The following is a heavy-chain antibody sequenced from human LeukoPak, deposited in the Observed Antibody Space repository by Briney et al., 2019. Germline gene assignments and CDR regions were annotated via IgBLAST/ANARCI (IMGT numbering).Heavy chain of an antibody. V-gene: IGHV4-39*01. D-gene: IGHD4/OR15-4a*01. CDR3: ARHGAMRAAAAGAAFDI. Sequence: SETLSLTCTVSGGSISPSSHYWGWVRQAPGTGLEWIGSRYYSGSTYYNPSLKSRVTISVDTSQSQFALDLNSVTAADTAVYYCARHGAMRAAAAGAAFDIWGQGTMVTVSS. J-gene: IGHJ3*02. CDR2: RYYSGST. CDR1: GGSISPSSHY.